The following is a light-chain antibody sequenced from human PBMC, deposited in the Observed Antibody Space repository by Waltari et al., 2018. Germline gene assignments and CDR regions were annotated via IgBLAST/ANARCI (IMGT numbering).Light chain of an antibody. CDR1: QAPSSY. J-gene: IGKJ4*01. V-gene: IGKV1-9*01. CDR3: QHLDSYPT. Sequence: IQLTQSPSSLSASVGDRVTITCRASQAPSSYLACYQQKPGKAPRLLIYAASTLQSGVPSRFSGSDSGTAFTLTISGLQPEDFATYYCQHLDSYPTFGGGTKVEIK. CDR2: AAS.